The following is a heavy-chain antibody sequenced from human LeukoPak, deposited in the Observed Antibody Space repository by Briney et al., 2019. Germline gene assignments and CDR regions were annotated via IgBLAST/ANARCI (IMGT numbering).Heavy chain of an antibody. Sequence: KPSETLSLTCTVSGGSISSYYWSWIRQPPGKGLEWIGYIYYSGSTNYNPSLKSRVTISVDTSKNQFSLKLSSVTAADTAVYYCARGKAHQLVDWFDPWGQGTLVTVSS. V-gene: IGHV4-59*01. J-gene: IGHJ5*02. CDR2: IYYSGST. CDR1: GGSISSYY. D-gene: IGHD6-13*01. CDR3: ARGKAHQLVDWFDP.